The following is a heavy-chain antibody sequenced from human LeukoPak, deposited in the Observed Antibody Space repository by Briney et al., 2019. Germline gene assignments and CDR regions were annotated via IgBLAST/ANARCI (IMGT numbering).Heavy chain of an antibody. CDR3: ARVAFLSTVVTPRANAFDI. D-gene: IGHD4-23*01. CDR1: GFIFSDYY. J-gene: IGHJ3*02. V-gene: IGHV3-11*04. Sequence: GGSLRLSCAASGFIFSDYYMSWIRQAPGKGLEWLSYMSIDGSSRYYADSVKGRFTISRDNAKNSLYLQMNSLRAEDTAVYYCARVAFLSTVVTPRANAFDIWGQGTMVTVSS. CDR2: MSIDGSSR.